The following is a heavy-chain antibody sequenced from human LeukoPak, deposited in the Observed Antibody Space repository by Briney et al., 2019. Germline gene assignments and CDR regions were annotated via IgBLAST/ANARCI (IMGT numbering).Heavy chain of an antibody. CDR3: ARRGGSSGWGDFDI. CDR2: ISGSGDAT. CDR1: AFTFSRYT. V-gene: IGHV3-23*01. D-gene: IGHD6-19*01. Sequence: GGSLRLSCAAAAFTFSRYTMNWVRQAPGKGLEWGSSISGSGDATFYADSVKGRFTISRDNSKNTLYLQMNSLSREDTAVYYCARRGGSSGWGDFDIWGQGTMVTVSS. J-gene: IGHJ3*02.